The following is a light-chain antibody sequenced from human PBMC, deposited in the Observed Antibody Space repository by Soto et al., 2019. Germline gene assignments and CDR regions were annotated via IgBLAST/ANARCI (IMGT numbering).Light chain of an antibody. Sequence: QSALTQPASVSGSPGQSITISCTGTSSDIGGYDYVSWFQQHPGKAPKLMLYEGTNRPSGVSNRVSGSKSGNTASLTISGLQAEDEAHYYCSSYRSSNTVVFGGGTKVTVL. J-gene: IGLJ2*01. CDR1: SSDIGGYDY. CDR2: EGT. CDR3: SSYRSSNTVV. V-gene: IGLV2-14*01.